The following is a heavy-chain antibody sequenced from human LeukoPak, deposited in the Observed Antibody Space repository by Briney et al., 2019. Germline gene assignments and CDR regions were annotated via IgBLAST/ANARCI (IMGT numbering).Heavy chain of an antibody. D-gene: IGHD1-26*01. Sequence: PSETLSLTCTVSGGSISSYYWSWIRQPPGKGLEWIGYIYYSGSTNYNPSLKSRVTISVDTSKNQFSLKLSSVTAADTAVYYCARDGGSYDWYFDLWGRGTLVTVSS. V-gene: IGHV4-59*01. CDR3: ARDGGSYDWYFDL. CDR1: GGSISSYY. J-gene: IGHJ2*01. CDR2: IYYSGST.